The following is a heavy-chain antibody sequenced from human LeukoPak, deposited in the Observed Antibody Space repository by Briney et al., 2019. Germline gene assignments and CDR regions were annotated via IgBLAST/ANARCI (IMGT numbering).Heavy chain of an antibody. CDR2: ISAYNGNT. J-gene: IGHJ4*02. CDR1: GYTFTSYG. D-gene: IGHD6-6*01. CDR3: ARVRQLVDPSRALFDY. Sequence: ASVKVSCKASGYTFTSYGISWVRQAPGQGLEWMGWISAYNGNTNYAQKLQGRVTMTTDTSTSTAYMELRSLRSDDTAVYYCARVRQLVDPSRALFDYWGQGTLVTVSS. V-gene: IGHV1-18*01.